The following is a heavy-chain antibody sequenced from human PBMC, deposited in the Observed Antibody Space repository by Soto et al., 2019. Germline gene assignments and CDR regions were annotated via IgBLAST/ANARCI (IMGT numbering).Heavy chain of an antibody. D-gene: IGHD2-15*01. CDR3: ARHTPAISISDH. V-gene: IGHV4-39*01. CDR1: GGSISSSSYY. J-gene: IGHJ4*02. CDR2: IYYSGST. Sequence: QLQLQESGPGLVKPSETLSLTCTVSGGSISSSSYYWGWIRQPPGKGLEWIGSIYYSGSTYYNPSLKGRVSISVAPSKNQFSLNLSSVTAADPAVYYCARHTPAISISDHWGQGTLVTVSS.